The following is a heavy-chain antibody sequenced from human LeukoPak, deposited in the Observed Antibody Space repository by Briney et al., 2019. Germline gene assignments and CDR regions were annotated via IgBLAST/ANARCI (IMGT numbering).Heavy chain of an antibody. J-gene: IGHJ6*02. CDR3: ARDYEDGAYGMDV. Sequence: PSQTLSLNCTVSGGSISSAGYYWSWIHTHPEKGLQRIGYIYSSGSTYYNPSLKSRVTISVDTSKNQFSLKLSSVTAADTAVYYCARDYEDGAYGMDVWGQGTTVTVSS. CDR2: IYSSGST. CDR1: GGSISSAGYY. V-gene: IGHV4-31*03. D-gene: IGHD3-3*01.